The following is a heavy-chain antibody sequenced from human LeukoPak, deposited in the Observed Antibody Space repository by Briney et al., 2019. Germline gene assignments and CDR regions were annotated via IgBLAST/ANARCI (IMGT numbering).Heavy chain of an antibody. Sequence: GESLKISCKGSGYSFTSYWIGWVRQMPGKGLGWMGIIYPGDSDTRYSPSFQGQVPISADKSISTAYLQWSSLKASDTAMDYYARLRAAMGSYYYYGMDVWGQGTTVTVSS. CDR3: ARLRAAMGSYYYYGMDV. D-gene: IGHD5-18*01. CDR1: GYSFTSYW. V-gene: IGHV5-51*01. CDR2: IYPGDSDT. J-gene: IGHJ6*02.